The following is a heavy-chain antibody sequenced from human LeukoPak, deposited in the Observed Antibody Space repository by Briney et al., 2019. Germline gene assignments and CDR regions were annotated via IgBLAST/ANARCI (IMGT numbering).Heavy chain of an antibody. D-gene: IGHD2-15*01. J-gene: IGHJ4*02. V-gene: IGHV1-8*01. CDR2: MNPNSGNT. CDR1: GYTFSSYD. CDR3: ARRHGRCSDGSCYYPDY. Sequence: ASVKVSCKASGYTFSSYDINWVRQSTGQGLEWMGCMNPNSGNTGYAQKFQGRVTMTRNSSITTAYMELSSLRSEDTAVYYCARRHGRCSDGSCYYPDYWGQGTLVTVSS.